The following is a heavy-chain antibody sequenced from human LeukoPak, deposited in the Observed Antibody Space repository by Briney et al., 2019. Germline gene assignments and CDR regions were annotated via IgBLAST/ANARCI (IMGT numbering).Heavy chain of an antibody. D-gene: IGHD6-13*01. Sequence: PSETLSLTCTVSGGSISSSSYYWGWIRQPPGKGLEWIGSIYYSGSTYYNPSLKSRVTISVDTSKNQFSLKLSSVTAADTAVYYCASRASSSWYYFDYWGQGTLVTVSS. V-gene: IGHV4-39*07. CDR3: ASRASSSWYYFDY. CDR2: IYYSGST. J-gene: IGHJ4*02. CDR1: GGSISSSSYY.